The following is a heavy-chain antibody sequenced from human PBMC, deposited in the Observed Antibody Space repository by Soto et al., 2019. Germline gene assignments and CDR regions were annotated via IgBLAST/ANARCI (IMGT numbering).Heavy chain of an antibody. CDR1: GGSISSYY. CDR2: IYYSGST. D-gene: IGHD5-18*01. V-gene: IGHV4-59*08. CDR3: AQTAWGDTAMVDY. Sequence: QVQLQESGPGLVKPSETLSLTCTVSGGSISSYYWSWIRQPPGKGLEWIGYIYYSGSTNYNPSLKGRVTIPVDTSKDQFSLKLSSVTAADTAVYYCAQTAWGDTAMVDYWGQGTLVTVSS. J-gene: IGHJ4*02.